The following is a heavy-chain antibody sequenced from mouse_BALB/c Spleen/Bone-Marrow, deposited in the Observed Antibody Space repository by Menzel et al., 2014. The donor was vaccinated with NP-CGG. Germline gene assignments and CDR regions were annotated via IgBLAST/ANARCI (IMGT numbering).Heavy chain of an antibody. V-gene: IGHV1-18*01. CDR1: GYSFTGYT. Sequence: EVQLVESGPELVKPGASMKISCKASGYSFTGYTMNWVKQSHGKNPEWIGLINPYNGGTSYNQKFKGKATLTVDKSSSTAYMELLSLTSEDSAVYYCARDGNGFAYWGQGTLVTVSA. CDR2: INPYNGGT. J-gene: IGHJ3*01. D-gene: IGHD2-1*01. CDR3: ARDGNGFAY.